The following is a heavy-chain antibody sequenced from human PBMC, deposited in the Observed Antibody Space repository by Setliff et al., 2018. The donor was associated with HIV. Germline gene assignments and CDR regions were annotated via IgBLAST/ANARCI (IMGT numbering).Heavy chain of an antibody. CDR2: INAGNGNT. D-gene: IGHD2-15*01. V-gene: IGHV1-3*01. J-gene: IGHJ5*02. CDR3: ARVRYCSGGSCYGGEYWFDP. CDR1: GYTFTSYA. Sequence: GASVKVSCKASGYTFTSYAMHWVRQAPGQRLEWMGWINAGNGNTKYSQSFQDRVTMTRDTSTSTVYMELRSLRSEDTAVYYCARVRYCSGGSCYGGEYWFDPWGQGTLVTVSS.